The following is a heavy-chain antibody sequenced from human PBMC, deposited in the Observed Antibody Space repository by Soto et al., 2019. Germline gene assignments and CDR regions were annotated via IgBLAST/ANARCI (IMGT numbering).Heavy chain of an antibody. J-gene: IGHJ5*02. Sequence: QFHLVQSGAEVKKPGSSVNVACKASGGTFSTYSIGWVRQAPGQGLDWMGRIIPTLDRVNYAQKFQDRVTLTAYKSTITAYMGLSGLRSDDTAVYYCARGFAVVTAPDSGLNWFDPWGQGTLVTVSS. D-gene: IGHD2-2*01. CDR2: IIPTLDRV. V-gene: IGHV1-69*08. CDR3: ARGFAVVTAPDSGLNWFDP. CDR1: GGTFSTYS.